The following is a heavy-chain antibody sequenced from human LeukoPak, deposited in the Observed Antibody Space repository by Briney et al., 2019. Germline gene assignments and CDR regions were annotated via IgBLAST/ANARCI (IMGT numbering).Heavy chain of an antibody. D-gene: IGHD3-22*01. J-gene: IGHJ3*02. Sequence: PSETLSLTCTVSGGSIRSYYWSWIRQPPGKGLEWIGYIYYTGSTNYNPSLKSRVTTSVDTSKNQFSLKLSSVTAADTAVYYCARPYDSSGYHPSDAFDIWGQGTMVTVSS. CDR2: IYYTGST. CDR1: GGSIRSYY. V-gene: IGHV4-59*12. CDR3: ARPYDSSGYHPSDAFDI.